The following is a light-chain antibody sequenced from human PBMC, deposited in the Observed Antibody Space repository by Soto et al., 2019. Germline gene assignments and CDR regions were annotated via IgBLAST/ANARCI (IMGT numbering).Light chain of an antibody. V-gene: IGKV3-11*01. J-gene: IGKJ4*01. CDR2: DAS. Sequence: EIVLTQSPATLSLSPGERVTLSCRASQSVSRYLAWYQQKCGQAPRLLIYDASNMATGIPASFSGSGSGTDFTLTISSLGPEAVAVYYCQGGLTFGGVTKVEIK. CDR3: QGGLT. CDR1: QSVSRY.